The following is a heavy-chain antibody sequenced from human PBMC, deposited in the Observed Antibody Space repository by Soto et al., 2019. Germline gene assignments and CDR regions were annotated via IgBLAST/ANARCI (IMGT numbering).Heavy chain of an antibody. CDR2: ISGSGGST. J-gene: IGHJ4*02. CDR3: AKDPGIYQIY. CDR1: GFTSSNYA. V-gene: IGHV3-23*01. Sequence: EVQLLESGGGLVQPGGSLRLSCAASGFTSSNYAMSSVRQDPGKGLERVSAISGSGGSTYYAYSVKGRFTISRDNSKNTLYLQMNSLRAEDTAVYYCAKDPGIYQIYWGQGTLVTVSS. D-gene: IGHD3-16*02.